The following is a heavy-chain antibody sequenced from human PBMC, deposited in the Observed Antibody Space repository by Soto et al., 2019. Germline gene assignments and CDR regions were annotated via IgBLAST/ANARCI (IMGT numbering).Heavy chain of an antibody. J-gene: IGHJ6*02. D-gene: IGHD1-26*01. Sequence: GASVKVSCKASGGTFSSYALSWVRQAPGQGLEWMGGIIPIFGTANYAQKFQGRVTITADESTSTAYMELSSLRSEDTALYYCASGTNQHRDYYGMDVWGQGTTVTVSS. CDR1: GGTFSSYA. V-gene: IGHV1-69*13. CDR3: ASGTNQHRDYYGMDV. CDR2: IIPIFGTA.